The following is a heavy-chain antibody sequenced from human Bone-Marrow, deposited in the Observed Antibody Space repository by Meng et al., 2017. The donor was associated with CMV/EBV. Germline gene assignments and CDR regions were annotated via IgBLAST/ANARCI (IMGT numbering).Heavy chain of an antibody. J-gene: IGHJ5*02. CDR2: IYPAESEI. Sequence: EESLKIYCKGSGYSFASYWIGWVRQLPGKGLEWMAIIYPAESEIRYSPSFQGQVSVSADRSTSTAYLQWSSLKASDTAMYYCARHGGNSGAWGQGTLVTVPQ. CDR3: ARHGGNSGA. D-gene: IGHD4-23*01. V-gene: IGHV5-51*01. CDR1: GYSFASYW.